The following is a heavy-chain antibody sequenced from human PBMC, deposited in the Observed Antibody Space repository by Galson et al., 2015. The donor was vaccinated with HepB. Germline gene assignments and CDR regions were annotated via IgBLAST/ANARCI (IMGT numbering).Heavy chain of an antibody. J-gene: IGHJ4*02. Sequence: SLRLSCAASGFTFSSYAMSWVHQAPGKGLEWVSAISGSGGSTYYADSVKGRFTISRDNSKNTLYLQMNSLRAEDTAVYYCANHSPGSSGYFYYWGQGTLVTVSS. V-gene: IGHV3-23*01. CDR1: GFTFSSYA. CDR2: ISGSGGST. CDR3: ANHSPGSSGYFYY. D-gene: IGHD3-22*01.